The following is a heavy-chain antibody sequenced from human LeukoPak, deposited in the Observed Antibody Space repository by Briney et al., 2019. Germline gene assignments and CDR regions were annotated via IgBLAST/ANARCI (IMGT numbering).Heavy chain of an antibody. J-gene: IGHJ4*02. V-gene: IGHV4-4*02. D-gene: IGHD3-3*01. CDR3: ARDPNDFWSGYYDY. Sequence: SETLSLTCAVSGGSISSSNWWSWVRQPPGKGLEWIGRIYTSGSTNYNPSLKSRVTISVDTSKNQFSLKLSSVTAADTAVYYCARDPNDFWSGYYDYWGQGTLVTVSS. CDR2: IYTSGST. CDR1: GGSISSSNW.